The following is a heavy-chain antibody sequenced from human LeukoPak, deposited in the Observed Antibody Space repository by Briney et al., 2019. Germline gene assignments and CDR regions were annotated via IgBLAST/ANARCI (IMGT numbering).Heavy chain of an antibody. CDR3: ARVGVDNWNDPEYAFDI. CDR1: GESVSGFY. CDR2: IYYTGSI. V-gene: IGHV4-59*02. J-gene: IGHJ3*02. Sequence: SETLSLTCAVSGESVSGFYWNWIRQPPGKGLEWIGYIYYTGSINYNPSLKSRVTISVDTSKNQFSLKLSSVTAADTAVYYCARVGVDNWNDPEYAFDIWGQGTMVTVSS. D-gene: IGHD1-20*01.